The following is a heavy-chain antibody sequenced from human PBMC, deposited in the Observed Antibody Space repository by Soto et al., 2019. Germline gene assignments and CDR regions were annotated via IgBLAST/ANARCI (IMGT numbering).Heavy chain of an antibody. V-gene: IGHV1-18*01. CDR2: ISAYNGKT. CDR1: GYTFTSYG. Sequence: QVQLVQSGAEVKKPGASVKVSCKASGYTFTSYGISWVRQAPGQGLEWMGWISAYNGKTNYAQKLQGRVTMTTDTSTSTDYMVLRSLRPDDTAVYYCERVEDGSGIGGLAVWGQGTTVTVSS. J-gene: IGHJ6*01. CDR3: ERVEDGSGIGGLAV. D-gene: IGHD3-10*01.